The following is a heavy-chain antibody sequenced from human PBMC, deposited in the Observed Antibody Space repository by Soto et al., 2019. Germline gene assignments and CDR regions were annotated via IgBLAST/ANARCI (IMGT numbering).Heavy chain of an antibody. Sequence: GGSLRLSCAASGFTFSSYGMHWVRQAPGKGLEWVAVIWYDGSNKYYADSVKGRFTISRDNSKNTLYLQMNSLRAEDTAVYYCARDSCGGDCPYYYYYGMDVWRQGTTVTVSS. CDR2: IWYDGSNK. V-gene: IGHV3-33*01. J-gene: IGHJ6*02. CDR3: ARDSCGGDCPYYYYYGMDV. D-gene: IGHD2-21*02. CDR1: GFTFSSYG.